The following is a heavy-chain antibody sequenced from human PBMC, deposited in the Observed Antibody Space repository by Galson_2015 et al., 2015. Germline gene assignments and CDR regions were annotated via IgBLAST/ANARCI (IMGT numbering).Heavy chain of an antibody. CDR2: TYYRSKWGN. Sequence: CAISGDSVSNSDASWNWIRQSPSRGLEWLGRTYYRSKWGNDYAVSVKSRITIKPDTSKNYFSLQLNSVTPEDTAVYYCVRDTGWGFDYLGQGALVTVSS. V-gene: IGHV6-1*01. J-gene: IGHJ4*02. D-gene: IGHD1-14*01. CDR3: VRDTGWGFDY. CDR1: GDSVSNSDAS.